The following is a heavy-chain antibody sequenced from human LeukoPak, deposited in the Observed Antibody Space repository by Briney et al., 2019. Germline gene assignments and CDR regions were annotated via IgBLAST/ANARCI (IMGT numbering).Heavy chain of an antibody. Sequence: PSETLSLTCTVSGGSISSYYWSWIRQPAGKGLEWIGRIYTSGSTNYNPSLKSRVTISADTSKNQFSLKLSSVTAADTAVYYCASESWDNYFDYWGQGTLVTVSS. D-gene: IGHD6-13*01. V-gene: IGHV4-4*07. J-gene: IGHJ4*02. CDR1: GGSISSYY. CDR3: ASESWDNYFDY. CDR2: IYTSGST.